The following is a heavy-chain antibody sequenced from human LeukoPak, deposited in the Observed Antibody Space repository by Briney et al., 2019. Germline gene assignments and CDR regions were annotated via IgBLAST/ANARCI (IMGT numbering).Heavy chain of an antibody. CDR2: INPSVGST. Sequence: ASVKVSCKASGYTFTSYYMHWVRHAPGQGLEWMGIINPSVGSTSYAQTFQGRVTMTRDMSTSTDYMELSSLRSEDTAVYYCARDNSVEDTAWWFDPWGQGTLVTVSS. V-gene: IGHV1-46*01. J-gene: IGHJ5*02. CDR1: GYTFTSYY. CDR3: ARDNSVEDTAWWFDP. D-gene: IGHD4-23*01.